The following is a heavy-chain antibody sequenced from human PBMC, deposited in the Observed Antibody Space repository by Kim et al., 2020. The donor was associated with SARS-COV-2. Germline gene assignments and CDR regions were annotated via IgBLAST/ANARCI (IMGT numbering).Heavy chain of an antibody. V-gene: IGHV3-64D*09. J-gene: IGHJ6*02. D-gene: IGHD6-13*01. Sequence: ADSVQGRFTISRDNSKNTLYLQMSSLRAEDTAVYYCVKGRIADYYYYGMDVWGQGTTVTVSS. CDR3: VKGRIADYYYYGMDV.